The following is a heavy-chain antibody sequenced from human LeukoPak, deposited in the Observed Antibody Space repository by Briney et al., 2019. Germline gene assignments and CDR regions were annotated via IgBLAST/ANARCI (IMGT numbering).Heavy chain of an antibody. Sequence: GGSLRLSCAASGLSFSSFGMSWVRQAPGKGLEWVSYISSSGSTIYYADSVKGRFTISRDNAKNSLYLQMNSLRAEDTAVYYCAELGITMIGGVWGKGTTVTISS. V-gene: IGHV3-48*04. CDR2: ISSSGSTI. CDR3: AELGITMIGGV. CDR1: GLSFSSFG. D-gene: IGHD3-10*02. J-gene: IGHJ6*04.